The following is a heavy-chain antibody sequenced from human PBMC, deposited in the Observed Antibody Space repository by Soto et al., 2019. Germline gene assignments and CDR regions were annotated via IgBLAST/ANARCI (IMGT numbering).Heavy chain of an antibody. CDR1: GFTFSSYA. Sequence: EVQLLESGGGLVQPGGSLRLSCAASGFTFSSYAMSWVRQAPGKGLEWASAIRGSGGSTYYADSVKGWFTISRDNSKNTLYLQMNSLRAEDTAVYYCAKSGVWFGSNWFDPWGQGTLVTVSS. J-gene: IGHJ5*02. CDR3: AKSGVWFGSNWFDP. CDR2: IRGSGGST. D-gene: IGHD3-10*01. V-gene: IGHV3-23*01.